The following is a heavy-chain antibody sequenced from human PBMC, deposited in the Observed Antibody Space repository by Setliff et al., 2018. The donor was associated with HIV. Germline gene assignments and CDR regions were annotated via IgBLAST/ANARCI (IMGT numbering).Heavy chain of an antibody. Sequence: SETLSLTCTVSGGSISSGDYFLSWIRQAPGKGLEWIGCIYYSGNTYFNPALKSRITMSVDTSEDQFSLKLSSVTAADTAVYYCARVVVERATIFDFWGPGTLVTVSS. CDR1: GGSISSGDYF. J-gene: IGHJ4*02. CDR2: IYYSGNT. V-gene: IGHV4-30-4*08. CDR3: ARVVVERATIFDF. D-gene: IGHD5-12*01.